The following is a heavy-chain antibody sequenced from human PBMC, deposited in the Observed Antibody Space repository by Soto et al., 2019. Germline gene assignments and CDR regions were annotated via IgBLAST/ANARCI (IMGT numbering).Heavy chain of an antibody. CDR1: GFTFSSYS. Sequence: EVQLVESGGGLVQPGGSLRLSCAASGFTFSSYSMNWVRQAPGKGLEWVSYISSSSSTIYYADSVKGRFTISRDNAKNSLYLQMNSLRAEDTAVYYCARDGGGSSDWYFDLWGRGTLVTVSS. CDR2: ISSSSSTI. CDR3: ARDGGGSSDWYFDL. D-gene: IGHD2-15*01. J-gene: IGHJ2*01. V-gene: IGHV3-48*01.